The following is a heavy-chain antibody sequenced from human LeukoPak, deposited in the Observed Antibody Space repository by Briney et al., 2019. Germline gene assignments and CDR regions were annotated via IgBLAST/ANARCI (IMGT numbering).Heavy chain of an antibody. CDR2: IRFDGSNK. J-gene: IGHJ5*02. D-gene: IGHD5-12*01. CDR1: GFTFSTYG. V-gene: IGHV3-30*02. Sequence: PGGSLRLSCAASGFTFSTYGMHWVRQAPGKGLEWVAFIRFDGSNKYYADSVKGRFTISRDNSKSTLYLQMNSLRPEDTAVYYCAKDTHSGYYNPWGQGTLVTVSS. CDR3: AKDTHSGYYNP.